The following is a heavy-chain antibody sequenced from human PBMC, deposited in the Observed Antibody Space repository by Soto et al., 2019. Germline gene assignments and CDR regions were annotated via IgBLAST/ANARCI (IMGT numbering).Heavy chain of an antibody. CDR3: AREQLGGPFYYYYYGMDV. V-gene: IGHV4-38-2*02. CDR1: GYSISSGYY. J-gene: IGHJ6*02. CDR2: IYHSGST. Sequence: SETLSLTCAVSGYSISSGYYWGWIRQPPGKGLEWIGSIYHSGSTYYNPSLKSRVTISVDTSKNQFSLKLSSVTAADTAVYYCAREQLGGPFYYYYYGMDVWGQGTTVTVSS. D-gene: IGHD6-6*01.